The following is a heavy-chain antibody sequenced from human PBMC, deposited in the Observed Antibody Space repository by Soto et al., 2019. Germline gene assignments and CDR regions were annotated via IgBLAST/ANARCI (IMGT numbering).Heavy chain of an antibody. CDR3: ATGGNYYEPSALAY. CDR1: GDSFSSYA. V-gene: IGHV1-69*01. CDR2: IIPIFCTP. D-gene: IGHD3-22*01. Sequence: QVQLVQSVAEVKKPGSSVKVSCKASGDSFSSYAISWVRQAPGHGLEWMGRIIPIFCTPNYAQSVEGRVTITADESTSTANMELSSLRSDVTAVYYCATGGNYYEPSALAYWGQGDLVTVSS. J-gene: IGHJ4*02.